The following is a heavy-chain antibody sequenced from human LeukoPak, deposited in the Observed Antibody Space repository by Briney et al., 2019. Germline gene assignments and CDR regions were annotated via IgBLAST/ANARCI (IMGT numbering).Heavy chain of an antibody. Sequence: GGSLRLSCAASGFTFSSYEMNWVRQAPGKGLEWVSYISSSGSTIYYADSVKGRFTISRDNAKNSLYLQMNSLRAEDTAVYYCARDGGDAKYYYDSSGYLSWGQGTPVTVSS. J-gene: IGHJ4*02. CDR2: ISSSGSTI. CDR1: GFTFSSYE. CDR3: ARDGGDAKYYYDSSGYLS. V-gene: IGHV3-48*03. D-gene: IGHD3-22*01.